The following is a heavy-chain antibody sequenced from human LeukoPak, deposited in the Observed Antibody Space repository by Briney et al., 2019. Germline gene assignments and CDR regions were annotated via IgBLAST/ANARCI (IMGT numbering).Heavy chain of an antibody. D-gene: IGHD6-13*01. V-gene: IGHV3-74*01. CDR3: ARALGSSWYPGWFDP. CDR1: GFTFSNYW. J-gene: IGHJ5*02. CDR2: IISDGSST. Sequence: GGSLRLSCAASGFTFSNYWMHWVRQTPGKGLVWVSRIISDGSSTSYADSVKGRFTISRDNSKNTLYLQMGSLRAEDMAVYYCARALGSSWYPGWFDPWGQGTLVTVSS.